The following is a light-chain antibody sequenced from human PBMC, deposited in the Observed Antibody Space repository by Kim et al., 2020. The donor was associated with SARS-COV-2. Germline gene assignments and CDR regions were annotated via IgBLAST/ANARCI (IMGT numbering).Light chain of an antibody. V-gene: IGLV4-69*01. CDR2: LNSDGSH. CDR1: SGHSTYA. CDR3: QTWGTRMGV. J-gene: IGLJ2*01. Sequence: QLVLTQSPSASASLGASVKLTCTLSSGHSTYAIAWHQQQPEKGPRYLMKLNSDGSHSKGDGIPDRFSGSSSGPERYLTISSLQSEDEADYYCQTWGTRMGVFGGGTKLTVL.